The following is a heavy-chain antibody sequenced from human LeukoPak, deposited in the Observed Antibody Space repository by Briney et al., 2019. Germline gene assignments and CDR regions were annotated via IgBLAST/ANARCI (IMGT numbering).Heavy chain of an antibody. V-gene: IGHV4-39*07. D-gene: IGHD3-22*01. CDR1: GGSISSSSYY. J-gene: IGHJ3*02. Sequence: PSETLSLTCTVSGGSISSSSYYWGWIRQPQGKGLEWIGSKYYSGSTYYNPARKSRITIKVYRAKNEFSLTLSSVTAADTAVYYCARDHHYYDSSNNAFDIWGQGTMVTVSS. CDR3: ARDHHYYDSSNNAFDI. CDR2: KYYSGST.